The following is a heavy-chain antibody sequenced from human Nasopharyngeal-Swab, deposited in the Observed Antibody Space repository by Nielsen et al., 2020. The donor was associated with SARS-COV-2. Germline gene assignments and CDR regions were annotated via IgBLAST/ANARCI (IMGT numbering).Heavy chain of an antibody. CDR1: GGSISSGGYY. CDR2: IYYSGST. CDR3: ARDRSSSPNYYYYYYGMDV. V-gene: IGHV4-31*03. Sequence: LRLSCTVSGGSISSGGYYWSWIRQHPGKGLEWIGYIYYSGSTYYNPSLKSRVTISVDTSKNQFSLKLSSVTAADTAVYYCARDRSSSPNYYYYYYGMDVWGQGTTVTVSS. D-gene: IGHD6-6*01. J-gene: IGHJ6*02.